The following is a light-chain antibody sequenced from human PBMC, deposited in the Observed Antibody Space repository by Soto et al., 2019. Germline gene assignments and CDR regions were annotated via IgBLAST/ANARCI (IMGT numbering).Light chain of an antibody. J-gene: IGKJ1*01. Sequence: DIQMTQSPSTLSGSVGDRVTITCRASQTTSSWLAWYQQKPGKAPKLLIYDASNLDSGVPSRFGGSGSGTEFSLTISNLQPDDCATYYCQQYENYWTFGQGTKVDIK. CDR1: QTTSSW. CDR2: DAS. V-gene: IGKV1-5*01. CDR3: QQYENYWT.